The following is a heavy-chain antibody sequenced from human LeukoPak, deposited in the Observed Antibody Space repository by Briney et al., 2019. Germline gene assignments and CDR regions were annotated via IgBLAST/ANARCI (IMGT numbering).Heavy chain of an antibody. J-gene: IGHJ4*02. D-gene: IGHD3-10*01. CDR1: GYSFTNYW. CDR3: AASTYGSGSYVAFDS. CDR2: MYPGDSDT. V-gene: IGHV5-51*01. Sequence: GESLKISCKGSGYSFTNYWIGWVRQMPGKGLEWMGIMYPGDSDTRYSPSFQGQITISADKSISTTYLQSSSLKAADTAIYYCAASTYGSGSYVAFDSWGQGTLVSVSS.